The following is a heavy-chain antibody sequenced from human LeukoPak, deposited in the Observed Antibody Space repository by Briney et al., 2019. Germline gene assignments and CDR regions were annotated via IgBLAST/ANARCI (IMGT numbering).Heavy chain of an antibody. V-gene: IGHV3-21*01. Sequence: GGSLRLSCAASGFTFSSYSMNWVRRAPGKGLEWVSSISSSSSYIYYADSVKGRFTISRDNAKNSLYLQMNSLRAEDTAVYYCAGPMGYSYGNDYWGQGTLVTVSS. CDR1: GFTFSSYS. D-gene: IGHD5-18*01. CDR2: ISSSSSYI. CDR3: AGPMGYSYGNDY. J-gene: IGHJ4*02.